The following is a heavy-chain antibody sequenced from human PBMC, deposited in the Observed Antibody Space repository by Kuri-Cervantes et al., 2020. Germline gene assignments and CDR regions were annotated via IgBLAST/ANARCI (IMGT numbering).Heavy chain of an antibody. CDR1: GFTFSSYA. V-gene: IGHV3-23*01. CDR3: AKVRYGDYYYYGMDV. Sequence: LSLTCAASGFTFSSYAMSWVRQAPGKGLEWVSAISGSGGSTYYADSVKGRFTISRDNSKNTLYLQMNSLRAEDTAVYYCAKVRYGDYYYYGMDVWGQGTTVTVSS. D-gene: IGHD4-17*01. CDR2: ISGSGGST. J-gene: IGHJ6*02.